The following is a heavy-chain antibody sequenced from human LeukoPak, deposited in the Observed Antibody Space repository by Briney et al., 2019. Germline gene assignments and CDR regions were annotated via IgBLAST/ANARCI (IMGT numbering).Heavy chain of an antibody. V-gene: IGHV1-46*01. Sequence: ASVKVSCKASGYTFTSYYMHWVRQAPGQGLEWMGIINPSGGSTSYAQKFQGRVTMTRDTSTSTVYMELSSLRSEHTAVYYCARDRTMVRRVIIYYLDYWGQGTLVTVSS. CDR1: GYTFTSYY. CDR3: ARDRTMVRRVIIYYLDY. D-gene: IGHD3-10*01. J-gene: IGHJ4*02. CDR2: INPSGGST.